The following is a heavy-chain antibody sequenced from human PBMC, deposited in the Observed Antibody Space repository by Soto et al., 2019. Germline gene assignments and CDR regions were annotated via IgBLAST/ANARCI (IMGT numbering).Heavy chain of an antibody. CDR1: GFSLSTSGVG. J-gene: IGHJ4*02. Sequence: QITLKESGPTLVKPTQTLTLTCTFSGFSLSTSGVGVGWIRQPPGKALEWLALIYWDDAKHYSPSLKSRLTITKDTSKNQVVLKMTNMDPVDTATYSWAHKGGGDRILDYWGQGTLVTVSS. D-gene: IGHD3-16*01. CDR3: AHKGGGDRILDY. CDR2: IYWDDAK. V-gene: IGHV2-5*02.